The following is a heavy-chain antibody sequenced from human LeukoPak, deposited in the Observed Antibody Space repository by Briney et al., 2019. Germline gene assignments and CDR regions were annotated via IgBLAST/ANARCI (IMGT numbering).Heavy chain of an antibody. CDR1: GGSINGYY. V-gene: IGHV4-59*01. D-gene: IGHD4-17*01. Sequence: SETLSLTCTVSGGSINGYYWSWIRQPPGKGLDYIGYIYYSGSTNYNPSLKSRVTISVDTSKNQFSLKLNSVTAADTAVYYCARDSSTVTTRHFDYWGQGTLVTVSS. CDR2: IYYSGST. CDR3: ARDSSTVTTRHFDY. J-gene: IGHJ4*02.